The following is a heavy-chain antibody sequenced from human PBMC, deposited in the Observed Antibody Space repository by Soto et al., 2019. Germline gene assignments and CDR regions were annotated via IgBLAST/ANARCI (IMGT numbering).Heavy chain of an antibody. CDR3: AILRIMSGQYYYYYGMDV. CDR2: FDPEDGET. CDR1: GYTLTELS. J-gene: IGHJ6*02. D-gene: IGHD1-26*01. V-gene: IGHV1-24*01. Sequence: ASVKVSCKVSGYTLTELSIHWVRQAPGEGLEWMGGFDPEDGETIYAQQFQGRVTMTEDTSTDTAYMELSSLRSEDTAVYYCAILRIMSGQYYYYYGMDVWGPGTTVTV.